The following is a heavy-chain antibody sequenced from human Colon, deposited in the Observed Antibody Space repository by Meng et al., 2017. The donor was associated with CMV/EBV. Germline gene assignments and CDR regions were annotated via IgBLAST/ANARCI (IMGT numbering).Heavy chain of an antibody. Sequence: GGSLRLSCAGSGFTFSDYEMNWVRQAPGMGLEWVSSISSSSSYIYYADSVKGRFTISRDNAKNSLYLQMNSLRAEDTAVYYCARDPTYYYDSSGYPAGYWGQGTLVTVSS. CDR3: ARDPTYYYDSSGYPAGY. V-gene: IGHV3-21*01. J-gene: IGHJ4*02. D-gene: IGHD3-22*01. CDR1: GFTFSDYE. CDR2: ISSSSSYI.